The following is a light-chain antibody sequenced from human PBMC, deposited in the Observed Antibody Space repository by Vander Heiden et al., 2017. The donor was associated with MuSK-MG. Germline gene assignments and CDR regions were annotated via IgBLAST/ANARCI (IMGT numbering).Light chain of an antibody. Sequence: QSVLTQPPSVSGAPGQRVTISCTGSSSNIGAGYDVHWYQQLPGTAPKLLIYGNSNRPSGVPDRFSGSKSGTSASLAITGLQAEDEADYYCQSYDSSLSGWGGVFGGGTKLTVL. CDR1: SSNIGAGYD. J-gene: IGLJ2*01. V-gene: IGLV1-40*01. CDR2: GNS. CDR3: QSYDSSLSGWGGV.